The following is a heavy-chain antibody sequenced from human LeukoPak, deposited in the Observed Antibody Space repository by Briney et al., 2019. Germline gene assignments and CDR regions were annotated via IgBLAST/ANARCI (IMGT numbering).Heavy chain of an antibody. CDR1: GYTFTGYY. V-gene: IGHV1-2*02. CDR2: INPNSGGT. Sequence: GASVKVSCKASGYTFTGYYMHWARQAPGQGLEWMGWINPNSGGTNYAQKFQGRVTMTRDTSISTAYMELSRLRSDDTAVYYCASVTTVTNAEWDYWGQGTLVTVSS. CDR3: ASVTTVTNAEWDY. J-gene: IGHJ4*02. D-gene: IGHD4-11*01.